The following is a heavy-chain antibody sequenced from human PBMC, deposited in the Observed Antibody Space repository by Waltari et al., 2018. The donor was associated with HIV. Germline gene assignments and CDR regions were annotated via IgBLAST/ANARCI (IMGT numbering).Heavy chain of an antibody. D-gene: IGHD3-22*01. V-gene: IGHV4-59*01. CDR2: IYYSGST. CDR3: ARVRYYYDSSGYQQNYYYYGMDV. J-gene: IGHJ6*02. Sequence: QVQLQESGPGLVKPSETLSLTCTVSGGSISSYYWSWIRQPPGKGLEWIGYIYYSGSTNYNPSLKSRVTISVDTSKNQFSLKLSSVTAADTAVYYCARVRYYYDSSGYQQNYYYYGMDVWGQGTTVTVSS. CDR1: GGSISSYY.